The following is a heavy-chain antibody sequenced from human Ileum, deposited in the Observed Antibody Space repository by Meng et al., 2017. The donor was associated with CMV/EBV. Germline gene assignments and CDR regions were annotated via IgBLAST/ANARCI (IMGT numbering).Heavy chain of an antibody. CDR3: ARLVEAAAGPSWFDP. CDR2: IFISGST. D-gene: IGHD6-13*01. CDR1: GGSITSGHDY. Sequence: QVQLQESVSRLVKPSQSLSLTGTVSGGSITSGHDYWSWIRQPAGTGLEWIGRIFISGSTNYNPSLKSRVTISLDTSKNQFSLKLISVTAADSAVYYCARLVEAAAGPSWFDPWGQGTLVTVSS. J-gene: IGHJ5*02. V-gene: IGHV4-61*02.